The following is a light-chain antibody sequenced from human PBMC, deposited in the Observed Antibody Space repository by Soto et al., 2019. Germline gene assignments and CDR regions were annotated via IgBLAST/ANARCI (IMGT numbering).Light chain of an antibody. V-gene: IGLV2-23*01. Sequence: QSVLTQPASVSGSPGQSITISCTGTSSDVGSYSLLSWYQHHPGKAPKLIIYEDIKGPSGVSNRFSGSKSGNTASLRISGLQAEDEADYYCYTNAGGSTDLFGTGTKLTVL. CDR2: EDI. CDR3: YTNAGGSTDL. J-gene: IGLJ1*01. CDR1: SSDVGSYSL.